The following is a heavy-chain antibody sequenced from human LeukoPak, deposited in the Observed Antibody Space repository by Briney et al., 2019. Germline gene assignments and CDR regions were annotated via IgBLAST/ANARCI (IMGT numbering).Heavy chain of an antibody. CDR2: IYYSGRT. V-gene: IGHV4-39*07. Sequence: SETLSLTCTVSGGSISSSSYYWGWIRQPPGKGLEWIGSIYYSGRTYYNPSLKSRVTISVDTSKNQFSLKLNSVTAADTAVYYCAKPSNYYGSATDAFDFWGQGTMVTVSS. D-gene: IGHD3-10*01. CDR1: GGSISSSSYY. CDR3: AKPSNYYGSATDAFDF. J-gene: IGHJ3*01.